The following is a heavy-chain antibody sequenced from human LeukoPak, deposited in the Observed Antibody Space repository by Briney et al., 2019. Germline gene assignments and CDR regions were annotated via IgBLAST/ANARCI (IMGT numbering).Heavy chain of an antibody. Sequence: PGGSLRLSCAASVFRLSDYDMNWVRQAPGKGLEWVSSISTGSRYIYYAYSVKGRFTISRDDAKNSLYLQMDYLRAEDTAVYYCARADCSGSTCYLRRSWFDPWGQGTLVTVSS. CDR2: ISTGSRYI. V-gene: IGHV3-21*01. CDR1: VFRLSDYD. CDR3: ARADCSGSTCYLRRSWFDP. J-gene: IGHJ5*02. D-gene: IGHD2-2*01.